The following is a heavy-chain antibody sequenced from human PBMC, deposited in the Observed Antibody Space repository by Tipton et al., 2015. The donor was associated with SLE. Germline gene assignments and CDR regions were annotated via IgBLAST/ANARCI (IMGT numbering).Heavy chain of an antibody. CDR2: IYYTGST. CDR3: GGGNYFDYYMDV. V-gene: IGHV4-59*08. CDR1: DDSIGSHY. J-gene: IGHJ6*03. D-gene: IGHD3-22*01. Sequence: TLSLTCTVSDDSIGSHYWTWIRQPPGKGLEYIGYIYYTGSTNYNPSLKSRVTISVDTSKNQFSLRLTSVTAADTAVYYCGGGNYFDYYMDVWGKGTTVTVSS.